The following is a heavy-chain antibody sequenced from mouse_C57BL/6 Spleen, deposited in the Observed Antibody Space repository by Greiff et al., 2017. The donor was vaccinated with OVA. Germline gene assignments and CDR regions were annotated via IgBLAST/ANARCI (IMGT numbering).Heavy chain of an antibody. CDR1: GFSFNTYA. CDR2: IRSKSNNYAT. CDR3: VRQGGYYFDY. J-gene: IGHJ2*01. D-gene: IGHD1-1*02. V-gene: IGHV10-1*01. Sequence: EVQRVESGGGLVQPTGSLKLSCAASGFSFNTYAMNWVRQAPGKGLEWVARIRSKSNNYATYYADSVKDRFTISRDDSESMLYLQMNNLKTEDTAMYYCVRQGGYYFDYWGQGTTLTVSS.